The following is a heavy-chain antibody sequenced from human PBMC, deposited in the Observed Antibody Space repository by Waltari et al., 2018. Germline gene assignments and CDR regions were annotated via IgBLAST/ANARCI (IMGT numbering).Heavy chain of an antibody. CDR2: VRHDTSII. CDR3: EKDRAKDTDPSSRDNWSDP. CDR1: GFSFSNSG. Sequence: QVQLVESGGGVVQPGGSLRLSCAASGFSFSNSGMHWVRQAPGKGLEWVAYVRHDTSIIHYGDPVKGRFTISRDNTKNTLFLQMNNLRPEDTAMYFCEKDRAKDTDPSSRDNWSDPWGQGTLVTVSS. V-gene: IGHV3-30*02. J-gene: IGHJ5*02. D-gene: IGHD2-2*01.